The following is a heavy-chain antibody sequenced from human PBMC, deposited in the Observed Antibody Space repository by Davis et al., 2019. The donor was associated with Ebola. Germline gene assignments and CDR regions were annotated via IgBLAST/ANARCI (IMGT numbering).Heavy chain of an antibody. CDR1: GGTFSSYA. V-gene: IGHV1-69*13. J-gene: IGHJ4*02. CDR2: IIPMFGTA. D-gene: IGHD3-22*01. CDR3: ARDENYYESSGYYVY. Sequence: SVKVSCKASGGTFSSYAISWVRQAPGQGLEWMGRIIPMFGTANYAQKFQGRVTITADESTRTAYMELSSLRSEDTAVYYCARDENYYESSGYYVYWGQGTLVTVSS.